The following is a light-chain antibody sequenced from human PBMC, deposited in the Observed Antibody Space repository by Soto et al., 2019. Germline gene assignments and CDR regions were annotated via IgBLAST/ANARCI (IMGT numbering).Light chain of an antibody. Sequence: EIVLTQSPGTLSLSPGERATLSCRASQSISNNYLAWYQQKPGQAPRLLIYDASSRATGISDRFSGSGSGTAFTLTISRLEPEDFAMYYCQHYGSSPLTFGGGTKVEIK. CDR3: QHYGSSPLT. CDR2: DAS. J-gene: IGKJ4*01. CDR1: QSISNNY. V-gene: IGKV3-20*01.